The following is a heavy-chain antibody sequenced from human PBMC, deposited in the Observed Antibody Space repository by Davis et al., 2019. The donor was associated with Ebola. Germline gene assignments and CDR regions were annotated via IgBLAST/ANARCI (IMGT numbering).Heavy chain of an antibody. D-gene: IGHD6-25*01. CDR2: INHSGRT. V-gene: IGHV4-34*01. J-gene: IGHJ6*02. Sequence: MPSETLSLTCAVYGVSFSGYYWNWIRQPPGKGLEWIGEINHSGRTNYNPSLTSRVTMSVDTSKNQFSLRVRSVTAAGTAVYYCARGGGYGGYGMDVWGQGTTVTVSS. CDR3: ARGGGYGGYGMDV. CDR1: GVSFSGYY.